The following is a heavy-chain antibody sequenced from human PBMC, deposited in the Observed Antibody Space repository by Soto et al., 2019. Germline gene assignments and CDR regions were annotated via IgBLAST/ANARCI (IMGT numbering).Heavy chain of an antibody. V-gene: IGHV3-21*01. CDR3: ARADYGGDYFDY. Sequence: GSLRLSCAASGFTFSSYSMNWVRQAPGKGLEWVSSISSSSSYIYYADSVKGRFTISRDNAKNSLYLQMNSLRAEDTAVYYCARADYGGDYFDYWGQGTLVTVSS. CDR2: ISSSSSYI. D-gene: IGHD4-17*01. J-gene: IGHJ4*02. CDR1: GFTFSSYS.